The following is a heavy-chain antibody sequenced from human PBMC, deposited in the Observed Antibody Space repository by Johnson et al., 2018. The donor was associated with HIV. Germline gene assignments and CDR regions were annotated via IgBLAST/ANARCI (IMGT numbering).Heavy chain of an antibody. CDR3: ARGRARAFDI. CDR2: IWYDGSNK. CDR1: GFTFSSYG. V-gene: IGHV3-33*01. D-gene: IGHD5-12*01. Sequence: QVQLVESGGGVVQPGRSLRLSCAASGFTFSSYGMHWVRQAPGKGLQWVAAIWYDGSNKCYGDSVKGRFPISRENSKKPLCVQMNSLRVEDTAVYYCARGRARAFDIWGQGTMVTVSS. J-gene: IGHJ3*02.